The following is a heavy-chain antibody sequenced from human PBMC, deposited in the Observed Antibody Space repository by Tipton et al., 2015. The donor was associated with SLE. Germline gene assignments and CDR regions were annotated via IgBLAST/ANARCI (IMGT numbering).Heavy chain of an antibody. Sequence: SLRLSCAASGFTFSRNWMHWVRQAPGKGLVWVSRITSDGTGTDYADSVKGRFTISRDNTKNTLYLQMNSLRVEDTAVYFCARSRFYYYAMDVWGQGTTVTVSS. V-gene: IGHV3-74*01. CDR2: ITSDGTGT. D-gene: IGHD2-2*01. CDR1: GFTFSRNW. J-gene: IGHJ6*02. CDR3: ARSRFYYYAMDV.